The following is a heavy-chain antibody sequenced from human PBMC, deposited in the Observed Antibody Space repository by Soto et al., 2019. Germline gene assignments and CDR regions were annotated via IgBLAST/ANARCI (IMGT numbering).Heavy chain of an antibody. V-gene: IGHV1-69*13. D-gene: IGHD6-19*01. CDR1: GGTFSSYA. CDR2: IIPIFGTA. CDR3: ARTLSVAGLNYYYYGMDV. J-gene: IGHJ6*02. Sequence: ASVKVCKASGGTFSSYAISCVRQSPGQGLEWMGGIIPIFGTANYAQKFQGRVTITADESTSTAYMELSSLRSEDTAVYYCARTLSVAGLNYYYYGMDVWGQGTTVTVSS.